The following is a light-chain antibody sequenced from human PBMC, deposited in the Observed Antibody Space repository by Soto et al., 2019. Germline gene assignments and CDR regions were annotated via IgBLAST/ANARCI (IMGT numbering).Light chain of an antibody. J-gene: IGKJ1*01. CDR2: DAS. CDR1: QGIRND. CDR3: QQYKSYWT. V-gene: IGKV1-17*01. Sequence: THTSQAPSFLCAPVRDNVTIPCRASQGIRNDLGWYQQKPGKAPKLLISDASSLETGVPSRFSGSGSGTEFTLTINSLQPDDCATYYCQQYKSYWTFGQGTKVEI.